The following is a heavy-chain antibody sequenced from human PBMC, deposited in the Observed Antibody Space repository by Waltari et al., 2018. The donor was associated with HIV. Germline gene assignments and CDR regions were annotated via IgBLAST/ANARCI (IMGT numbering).Heavy chain of an antibody. J-gene: IGHJ4*02. CDR2: FWSGGAEI. V-gene: IGHV3-33*01. Sequence: QVQLVESGGGVVQPGTSLTPSCAVSGFTFSTFAIHWVRQSTGKGLEWLAVFWSGGAEISYADSGKGRFTVSKDSSQKTVYLRLTILRAEDTALYYCARGYSSSRWIPLYHWGRGTLVTVSS. D-gene: IGHD6-6*01. CDR3: ARGYSSSRWIPLYH. CDR1: GFTFSTFA.